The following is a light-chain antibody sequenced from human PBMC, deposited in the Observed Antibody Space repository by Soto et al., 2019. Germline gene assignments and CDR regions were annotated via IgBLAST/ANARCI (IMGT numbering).Light chain of an antibody. Sequence: EIVLTQSPATLSLSPGERATLSCRASQSVSIYLAWYQQKPGKAPRLLISDASSRATGIPARFSGSGSGTDFTLTISSLEPEDLAVYYCQQRSNCRGTLGQGTKLEIK. CDR1: QSVSIY. CDR3: QQRSNCRGT. J-gene: IGKJ2*01. CDR2: DAS. V-gene: IGKV3-11*01.